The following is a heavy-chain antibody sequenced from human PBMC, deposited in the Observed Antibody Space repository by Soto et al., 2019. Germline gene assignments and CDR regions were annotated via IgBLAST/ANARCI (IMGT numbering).Heavy chain of an antibody. CDR1: GYTFSHYY. J-gene: IGHJ4*02. Sequence: GASVKVSCKASGYTFSHYYIHWVRQAPGQGLEWMGMVNPVGGGTTYAQKFQGEVTLTTDTSTATVYMELSSLKSDDTAVYYCARPGFFGEFYFGYWGQGTLVTVSS. CDR2: VNPVGGGT. D-gene: IGHD3-10*01. CDR3: ARPGFFGEFYFGY. V-gene: IGHV1-46*01.